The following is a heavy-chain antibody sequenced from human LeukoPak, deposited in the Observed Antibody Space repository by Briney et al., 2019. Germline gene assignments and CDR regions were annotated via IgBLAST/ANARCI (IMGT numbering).Heavy chain of an antibody. CDR3: ARSTNYMFDY. D-gene: IGHD4/OR15-4a*01. J-gene: IGHJ4*02. Sequence: KPSETQSLTCAASGGSIHNNYWSWIRQPAGEGLEWIGRIYSGEDIIYNPSLKSRVTMSVDTSKNQFSLRLNSMTAADTAVYYCARSTNYMFDYWGQGTLVTVSS. CDR2: IYSGEDI. CDR1: GGSIHNNY. V-gene: IGHV4-4*07.